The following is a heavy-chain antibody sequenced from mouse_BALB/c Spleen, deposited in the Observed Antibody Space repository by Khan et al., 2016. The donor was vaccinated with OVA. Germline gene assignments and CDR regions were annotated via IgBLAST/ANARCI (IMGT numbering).Heavy chain of an antibody. CDR3: ARWNYRYDGYFDY. V-gene: IGHV3-8*02. Sequence: EVKLEESGPSLVKPSQTLSLTCSVTGDSITSGYWNWIRKFPGNKLEYMGYISYSDDTFYNPSLKSRISITRDTSTNQYYLQLNSVTTEDTATYYCARWNYRYDGYFDYWGQGTTLTVSS. D-gene: IGHD2-14*01. CDR2: ISYSDDT. CDR1: GDSITSGY. J-gene: IGHJ2*01.